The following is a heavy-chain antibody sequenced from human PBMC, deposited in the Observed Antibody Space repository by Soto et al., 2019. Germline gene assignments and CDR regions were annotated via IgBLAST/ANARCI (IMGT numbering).Heavy chain of an antibody. J-gene: IGHJ3*02. V-gene: IGHV1-3*01. Sequence: ASVKVSCKASGYTFTSYAMHWVRQAPGQRLEWMGWINAGNGNTKYSQKFQGRVTITRDTSASTAYMELSSLRSEDTAVYYCARGRDYYDSSGYYGGDAFDIWGQGTMVTVSS. CDR3: ARGRDYYDSSGYYGGDAFDI. CDR1: GYTFTSYA. CDR2: INAGNGNT. D-gene: IGHD3-22*01.